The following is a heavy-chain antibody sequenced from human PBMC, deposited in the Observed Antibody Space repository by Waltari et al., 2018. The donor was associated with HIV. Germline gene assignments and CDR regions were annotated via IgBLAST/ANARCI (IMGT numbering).Heavy chain of an antibody. Sequence: QVQLVESGGGVVQPGRSLRLSCAASGFTFSSYGMHWVRQAPGKGLEWVAVISYYGSNKYFSDSVKGRFTISRDQSKNTLYLQMNSLRAEDTAMYYCARNERKGDAFDIWGQGTKVIVSS. CDR2: ISYYGSNK. CDR3: ARNERKGDAFDI. J-gene: IGHJ3*02. CDR1: GFTFSSYG. V-gene: IGHV3-30*03.